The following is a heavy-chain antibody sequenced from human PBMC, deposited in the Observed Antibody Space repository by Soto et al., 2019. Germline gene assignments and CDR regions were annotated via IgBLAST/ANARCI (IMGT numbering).Heavy chain of an antibody. CDR2: IFSNYEK. V-gene: IGHV2-26*01. CDR1: GFSLSNARMG. J-gene: IGHJ3*02. Sequence: QVTLKESGPVLVKPTETLTLTCTVSGFSLSNARMGVSWIRQPPGKPLEWLAHIFSNYEKSYSTSLKSRLTISKDTSKSQVVLTMTDMDPVDTATYYCARIDGDYDSSGFSPHDAFDIWGQGTMVGDSS. CDR3: ARIDGDYDSSGFSPHDAFDI. D-gene: IGHD3-22*01.